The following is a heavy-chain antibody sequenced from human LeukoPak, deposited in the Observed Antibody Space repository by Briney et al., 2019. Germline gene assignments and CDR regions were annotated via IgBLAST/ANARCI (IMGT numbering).Heavy chain of an antibody. J-gene: IGHJ4*02. CDR1: GFTFSSYA. V-gene: IGHV3-23*01. Sequence: PGGSLRLSCAASGFTFSSYAMSWVRQAPGKGLEWVSAISGSGGSTYYADSVKGRFTISRDNSKNTLYLQMNSLRAEDTAVYYCAKVSAVGYCSGGSCYFPFDYWGQGTLVTVSS. CDR3: AKVSAVGYCSGGSCYFPFDY. CDR2: ISGSGGST. D-gene: IGHD2-15*01.